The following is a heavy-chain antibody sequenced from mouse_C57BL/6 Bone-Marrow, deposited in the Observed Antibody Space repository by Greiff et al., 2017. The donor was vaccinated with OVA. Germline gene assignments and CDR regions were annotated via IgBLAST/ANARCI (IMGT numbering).Heavy chain of an antibody. V-gene: IGHV1-59*01. J-gene: IGHJ2*01. CDR1: GYTFTSYW. Sequence: QVHVKQPGAELVRPGTSVKLSCKASGYTFTSYWMHWVKQRPGQGLEWIGVIDPSDSYTNYNQKFKGKATLTVDTSSSTAYMQLSSLTSEDSAVYYCARWGGYWGQGTTLTVSS. CDR2: IDPSDSYT. CDR3: ARWGGY.